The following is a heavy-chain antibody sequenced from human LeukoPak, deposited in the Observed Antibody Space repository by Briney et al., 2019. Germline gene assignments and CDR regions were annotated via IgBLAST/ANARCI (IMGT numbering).Heavy chain of an antibody. J-gene: IGHJ4*02. V-gene: IGHV4-39*07. CDR1: GGSISSSSYY. Sequence: SETLSLTCTVSGGSISSSSYYWGWIRQPPGKGLEWIGSMYYSGNTYHNPSLKSRVTIAVDTSKNQFSLKLSSVTAADTAVYYCARGSPTDYYDSSGYYYDYWGQGTLVTVSS. D-gene: IGHD3-22*01. CDR2: MYYSGNT. CDR3: ARGSPTDYYDSSGYYYDY.